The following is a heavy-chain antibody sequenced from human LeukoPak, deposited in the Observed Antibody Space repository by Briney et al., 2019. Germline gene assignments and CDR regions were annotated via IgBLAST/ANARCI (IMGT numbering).Heavy chain of an antibody. J-gene: IGHJ4*02. CDR1: GGTFSSYA. Sequence: SVKVSCKASGGTFSSYAISWVRQAPGQGLEWMGRIIPILGIANYAQKFQGRVTITADKSTSTAYMELSSLRSEHTAVYYCARDRYYYGSGSYYPDWGQGTLVTVSS. CDR2: IIPILGIA. V-gene: IGHV1-69*04. D-gene: IGHD3-10*01. CDR3: ARDRYYYGSGSYYPD.